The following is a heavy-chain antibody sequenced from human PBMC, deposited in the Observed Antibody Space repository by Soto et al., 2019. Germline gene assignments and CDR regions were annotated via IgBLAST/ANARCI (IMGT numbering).Heavy chain of an antibody. D-gene: IGHD7-27*01. CDR3: ARNWGKEGNSYGMDV. CDR2: ISAYNGNT. J-gene: IGHJ6*02. Sequence: QVQLVQSGAEVKKPGASVKVSCKASGYTFTSYGISWVRQAPGQGLEWMGWISAYNGNTNYAQKLQGRVTMTTDTSTSTADMELRSLRSDDTAVYYCARNWGKEGNSYGMDVWGQGTTVTVSS. CDR1: GYTFTSYG. V-gene: IGHV1-18*01.